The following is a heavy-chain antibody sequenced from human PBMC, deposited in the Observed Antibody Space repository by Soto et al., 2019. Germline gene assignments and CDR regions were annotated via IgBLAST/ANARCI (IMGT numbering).Heavy chain of an antibody. V-gene: IGHV3-21*01. Sequence: TGGSLRLSCAASGFTFSYFTMNWVRQAPGKGLEWVSSISSGSSSIYYADSVKGRFTISRDNADNSLYLQMNSLRVEDMAVYYCARGLATSGTRFDPWGQGTLVTVSS. CDR3: ARGLATSGTRFDP. J-gene: IGHJ5*02. D-gene: IGHD1-7*01. CDR1: GFTFSYFT. CDR2: ISSGSSSI.